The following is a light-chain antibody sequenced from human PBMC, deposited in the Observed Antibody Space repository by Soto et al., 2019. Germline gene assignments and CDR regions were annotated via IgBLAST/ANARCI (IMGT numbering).Light chain of an antibody. V-gene: IGKV3-15*01. CDR2: GAS. CDR3: QQYHAWPPGT. CDR1: QSVETF. Sequence: DIVLTQSPAILSVSPGARATLSCRASQSVETFLAWFQHKAGQAPRLLIFGASTRAAGVPARFSGGGSGTEFTLTIDSLRSEDFAVYFCQQYHAWPPGTFGGGTKVEIK. J-gene: IGKJ4*01.